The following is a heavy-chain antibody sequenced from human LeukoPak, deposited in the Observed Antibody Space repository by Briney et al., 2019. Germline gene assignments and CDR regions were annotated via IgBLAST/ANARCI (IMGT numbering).Heavy chain of an antibody. D-gene: IGHD2-15*01. CDR2: IIPILGIA. V-gene: IGHV1-69*02. J-gene: IGHJ4*02. CDR3: ARGYCSGDNCYGYFDY. CDR1: GGTFSSYT. Sequence: SVKVSCKASGGTFSSYTISWVRQAPGQGLEWMGRIIPILGIANYAQKFQGRVTITADKSTSTAYMELSSLRSEDTAVYYCARGYCSGDNCYGYFDYWGQGTLVTVSS.